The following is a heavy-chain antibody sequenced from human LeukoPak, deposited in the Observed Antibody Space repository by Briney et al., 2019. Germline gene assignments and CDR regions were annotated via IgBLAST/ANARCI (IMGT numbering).Heavy chain of an antibody. CDR3: ARGGGKSGYYYGSGSPLSY. Sequence: PSETLSLTCTVSGGSISSGDYYWSWIRQPPGKGLEWIGYIYYSGSTYYNPSLKSRVTISVDTSKNQFSLKLSSVTAADTAVYYCARGGGKSGYYYGSGSPLSYWGQGTLVTVSS. CDR2: IYYSGST. V-gene: IGHV4-30-4*01. J-gene: IGHJ4*02. D-gene: IGHD3-10*01. CDR1: GGSISSGDYY.